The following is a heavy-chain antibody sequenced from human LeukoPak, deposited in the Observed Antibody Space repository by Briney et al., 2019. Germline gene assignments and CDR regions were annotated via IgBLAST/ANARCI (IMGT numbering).Heavy chain of an antibody. D-gene: IGHD3-22*01. V-gene: IGHV3-23*01. Sequence: GGSLRLSCAASGFTFSSYAMSWVRQAPGKGLEWVSAISGSGGSTYYADSVKGRFTISRDNSKNTLYLQMNSLRAEDTAVYYCAKQAHYDSSGYIDYWGQGTLSPSPQ. CDR1: GFTFSSYA. CDR2: ISGSGGST. CDR3: AKQAHYDSSGYIDY. J-gene: IGHJ4*02.